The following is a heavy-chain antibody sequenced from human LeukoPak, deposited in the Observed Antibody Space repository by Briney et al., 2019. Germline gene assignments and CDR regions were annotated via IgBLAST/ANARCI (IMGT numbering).Heavy chain of an antibody. V-gene: IGHV4-61*02. D-gene: IGHD2-15*01. CDR3: AREYCSGGSCYSAVNAFDI. CDR1: GGSISSGSYY. J-gene: IGHJ3*02. Sequence: SQTLSLTRTVSGGSISSGSYYWSWIRQPAGKGLEWIGRIYTSGSTNYNPSLKSRVTISVDTSKNQFSLKLSSVTAADTAVYYCAREYCSGGSCYSAVNAFDIWGQGTMVTVSS. CDR2: IYTSGST.